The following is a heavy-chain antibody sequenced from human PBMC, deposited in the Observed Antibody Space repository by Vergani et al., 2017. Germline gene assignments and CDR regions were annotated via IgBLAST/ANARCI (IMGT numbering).Heavy chain of an antibody. CDR1: GGSFSGYY. Sequence: QVQLQQWGAVLLKPSETLSLTCAVYGGSFSGYYWSWIRQPPGKGLEWIGEINHSGSTNYNPSLKSRVTISVDTSKNQFSLKLSSVTAADTAVYYCARVTVISNYFDYWGQGTLVTVSS. D-gene: IGHD4-17*01. CDR3: ARVTVISNYFDY. V-gene: IGHV4-34*01. CDR2: INHSGST. J-gene: IGHJ4*02.